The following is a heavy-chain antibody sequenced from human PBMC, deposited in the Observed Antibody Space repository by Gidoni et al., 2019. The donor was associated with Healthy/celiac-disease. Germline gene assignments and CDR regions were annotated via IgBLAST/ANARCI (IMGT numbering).Heavy chain of an antibody. J-gene: IGHJ6*02. CDR2: ISSSSSYI. CDR3: ARDTSSYYYYGMDV. CDR1: GVTFSSYS. D-gene: IGHD2-2*01. V-gene: IGHV3-21*01. Sequence: EVQLVESGGGLVKPGGSLRLSCAASGVTFSSYSMNWVRQAPGKGLEWVSSISSSSSYIYYADSVKGRFTISRDNAKNSLYLQMNSLRAEDTAVYYCARDTSSYYYYGMDVWGQGTTVTVSS.